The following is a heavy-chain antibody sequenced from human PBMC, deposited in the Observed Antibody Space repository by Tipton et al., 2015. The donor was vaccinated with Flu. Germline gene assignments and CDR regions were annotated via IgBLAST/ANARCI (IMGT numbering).Heavy chain of an antibody. V-gene: IGHV3-53*01. Sequence: GSLRLSCAASGFTVTSSYMSWVRQAPGKGLEWVSVIYGGGTTDYADSVKGRFTISRDKSKNALYLQMSSLRAEDTAVYYCARGPQVPVWPYYYGMDVWGQATTVTVSS. CDR1: GFTVTSSY. D-gene: IGHD2-2*01. J-gene: IGHJ6*02. CDR2: IYGGGTT. CDR3: ARGPQVPVWPYYYGMDV.